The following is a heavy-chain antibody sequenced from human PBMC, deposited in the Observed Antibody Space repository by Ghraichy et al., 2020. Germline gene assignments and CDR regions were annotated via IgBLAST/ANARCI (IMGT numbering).Heavy chain of an antibody. CDR2: INHSGST. D-gene: IGHD6-6*01. CDR1: GGSFSGYY. J-gene: IGHJ6*02. CDR3: ARGGSLSSSSWYYYGMDV. Sequence: SETLSLTCAVYGGSFSGYYWSWIRQPPGKGLEWIGEINHSGSTNYNPSLKSRVTISVDTSKNQFFLKLSSVTAADTAVYYCARGGSLSSSSWYYYGMDVWCQGTTVTVSS. V-gene: IGHV4-34*01.